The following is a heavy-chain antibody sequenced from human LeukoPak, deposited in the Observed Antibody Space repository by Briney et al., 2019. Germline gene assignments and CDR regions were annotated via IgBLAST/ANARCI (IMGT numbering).Heavy chain of an antibody. CDR2: INHSGST. CDR3: ARVRADSGYSYGHDY. D-gene: IGHD5-18*01. V-gene: IGHV4-34*01. CDR1: GGSFSGYY. Sequence: SETLSLTCAVYGGSFSGYYWSWIRQPPGKGLEWIGEINHSGSTNYNPSLKSRVTMSVDTSKNQFSLKLSSVTAADTAVYYCARVRADSGYSYGHDYWGQGTLVTVSS. J-gene: IGHJ4*02.